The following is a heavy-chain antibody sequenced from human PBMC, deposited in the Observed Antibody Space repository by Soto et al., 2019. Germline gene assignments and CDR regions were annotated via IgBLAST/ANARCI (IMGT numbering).Heavy chain of an antibody. CDR3: ARDSPIGSTFSGYDAIDY. CDR1: GVTFSNDI. Sequence: QVQLVQSGAEVKKPGSSVKVSCKASGVTFSNDIITWVRQAPGQGLEWMGRIIPLLDIANYAQKFQGRVPITADKSTSTAYMELNSLRSEDTAVYYCARDSPIGSTFSGYDAIDYWGQGTLVTVSS. V-gene: IGHV1-69*08. CDR2: IIPLLDIA. J-gene: IGHJ4*02. D-gene: IGHD5-12*01.